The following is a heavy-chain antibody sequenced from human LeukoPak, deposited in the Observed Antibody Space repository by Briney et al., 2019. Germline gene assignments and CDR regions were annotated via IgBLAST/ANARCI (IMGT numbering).Heavy chain of an antibody. J-gene: IGHJ6*04. CDR1: GGSISSGGYS. V-gene: IGHV4-30-2*01. CDR2: IYHSGST. Sequence: PSETLSLTCAVSGGSISSGGYSWSWIRPPPGKGLEWIGYIYHSGSTCYNPSLKSRVTISVNRSKNQFSLKLSSVTAADTAVYYCARGRGQWGSSWSTYYYYGMDVWGKGTTVTVSS. D-gene: IGHD6-13*01. CDR3: ARGRGQWGSSWSTYYYYGMDV.